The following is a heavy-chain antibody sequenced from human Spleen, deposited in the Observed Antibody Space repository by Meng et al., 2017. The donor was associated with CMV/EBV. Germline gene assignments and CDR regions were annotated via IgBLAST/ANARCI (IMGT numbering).Heavy chain of an antibody. D-gene: IGHD3-22*01. CDR2: ISSSSSYI. CDR3: ASVSGGYYYDSSGYYEG. CDR1: GFTFSSYS. Sequence: GGSLRLSCAASGFTFSSYSMNWVRQAPGKGLEWVSSISSSSSYIYYADSVKGRFTISRDNAKNSLYLQMNSLRAEDTAVYYCASVSGGYYYDSSGYYEGWGQGTLVTVSS. V-gene: IGHV3-21*01. J-gene: IGHJ4*02.